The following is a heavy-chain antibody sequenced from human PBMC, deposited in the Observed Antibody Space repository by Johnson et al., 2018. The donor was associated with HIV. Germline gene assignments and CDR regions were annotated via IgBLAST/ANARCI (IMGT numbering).Heavy chain of an antibody. CDR2: IGGSGGRT. V-gene: IGHV3-23*04. CDR3: AKETRSIAAADGAFVI. D-gene: IGHD6-13*01. Sequence: VQLVESGGGVVQPGRSLRLSCAASGFTFSSYWMSWVRQAPGKGLEWVSAIGGSGGRTYYADSVKGRFTISRANSKNTLSPQMNSLGAQDTGVYYGAKETRSIAAADGAFVIWRQGTLVTVSS. CDR1: GFTFSSYW. J-gene: IGHJ3*02.